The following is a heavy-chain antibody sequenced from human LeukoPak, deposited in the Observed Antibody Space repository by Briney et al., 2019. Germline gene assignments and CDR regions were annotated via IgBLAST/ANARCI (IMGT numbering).Heavy chain of an antibody. Sequence: SETLSLTCTVSGGSIRSYYWSWIRQPPGKGLEWIGYIFYSGGANYNPSLKSRVTISVDTSKNQFSLKLTSVTAADTAVYYCARGHVLMVYAILDSWGQGTLVTVSS. CDR1: GGSIRSYY. CDR3: ARGHVLMVYAILDS. D-gene: IGHD2-8*01. J-gene: IGHJ4*02. V-gene: IGHV4-59*01. CDR2: IFYSGGA.